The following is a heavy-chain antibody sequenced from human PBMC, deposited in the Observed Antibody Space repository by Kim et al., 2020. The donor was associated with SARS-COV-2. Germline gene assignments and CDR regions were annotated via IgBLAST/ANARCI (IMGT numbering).Heavy chain of an antibody. CDR1: GGTFSSYA. V-gene: IGHV1-69*13. Sequence: SVKVSCKASGGTFSSYAISWVRQAPGQGLEWMGGIIPIFGTANYAQKFQGRVTITADESTSTAYMELSSLRSEDTAVYYCARARGVQYYYDSSGYKPHYFDYWGQGTLVTVSS. J-gene: IGHJ4*02. CDR3: ARARGVQYYYDSSGYKPHYFDY. D-gene: IGHD3-22*01. CDR2: IIPIFGTA.